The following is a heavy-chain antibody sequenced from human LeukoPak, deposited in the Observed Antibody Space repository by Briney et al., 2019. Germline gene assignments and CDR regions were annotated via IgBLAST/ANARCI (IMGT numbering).Heavy chain of an antibody. J-gene: IGHJ4*02. V-gene: IGHV3-23*01. CDR2: VTHDSDTT. CDR3: AIRDGNNDRDY. D-gene: IGHD5-24*01. CDR1: GFTFSVHA. Sequence: GGSLRLSCAASGFTFSVHAMTWVRQAPGKGLDWVSSVTHDSDTTYYADSVKGRFTISRDNSKNTLYLQMDSLRVDETALYYCAIRDGNNDRDYWGQGILVTVSS.